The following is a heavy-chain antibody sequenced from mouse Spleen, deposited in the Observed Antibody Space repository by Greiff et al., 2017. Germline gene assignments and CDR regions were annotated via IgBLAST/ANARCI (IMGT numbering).Heavy chain of an antibody. CDR3: ARDGGLREFFDY. CDR1: GFTFSSYG. J-gene: IGHJ2*01. Sequence: EVKVVESGGGLVQPGGSLKLSCAASGFTFSSYGMSWVRQTPDKRLELVATINSNGGSTYYPDSVKGRFTISRDNAKNTLYLQMSSLKSEDTAMYYCARDGGLREFFDYWGQGTTLTVSS. D-gene: IGHD2-4*01. CDR2: INSNGGST. V-gene: IGHV5-6-3*01.